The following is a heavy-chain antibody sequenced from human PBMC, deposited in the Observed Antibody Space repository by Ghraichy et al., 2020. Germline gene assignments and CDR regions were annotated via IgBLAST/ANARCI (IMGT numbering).Heavy chain of an antibody. V-gene: IGHV3-7*03. D-gene: IGHD3-3*01. Sequence: GGSLRLSCAASGFTFSSYWMSWVRQAPGKGLEWVANIKQDGSEKYYVDSVKGRFTISRDNAKNSLYLQMNSLRAEDTAVYYCARCRLRFWSGYYGMDVWGQGTTVTVSS. CDR2: IKQDGSEK. CDR3: ARCRLRFWSGYYGMDV. J-gene: IGHJ6*02. CDR1: GFTFSSYW.